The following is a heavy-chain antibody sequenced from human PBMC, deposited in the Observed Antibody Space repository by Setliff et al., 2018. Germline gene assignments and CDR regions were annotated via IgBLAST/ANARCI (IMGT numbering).Heavy chain of an antibody. CDR3: ARSGRFGMRYWFDY. CDR2: ISPHSGDT. Sequence: ASVKVSCKASGYTFTGYYIHWVRQAPGQGLEWMGWISPHSGDTHYAQKFQSRVRMTRDTSTYAAYLELSDLTFDDTAMYYCARSGRFGMRYWFDYWGQGALVTVSS. D-gene: IGHD1-26*01. J-gene: IGHJ4*02. V-gene: IGHV1-2*02. CDR1: GYTFTGYY.